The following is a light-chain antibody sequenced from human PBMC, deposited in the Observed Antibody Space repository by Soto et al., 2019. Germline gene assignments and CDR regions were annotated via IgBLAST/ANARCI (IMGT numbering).Light chain of an antibody. V-gene: IGKV3-11*01. J-gene: IGKJ5*01. CDR2: DAS. CDR1: QSVSSS. CDR3: QQRSNWTSIT. Sequence: EIVLTQSPATLSLSPGERATLSCRASQSVSSSLAWYQQKPGQAPRLLIYDASNRATGIPARFSGSGSGTDFTLTISSLEPEDFAAYYCQQRSNWTSITFGQGTRLEIK.